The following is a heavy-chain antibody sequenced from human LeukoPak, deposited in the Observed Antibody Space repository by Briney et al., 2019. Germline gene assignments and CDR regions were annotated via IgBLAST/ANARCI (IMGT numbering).Heavy chain of an antibody. CDR3: ARDRSGILGYYYNGMDV. CDR2: INPNSGVT. Sequence: ASVKVSCKASGYTLTGYHVHWVRQAPGQGLEWVGRINPNSGVTNYAQKFQGRVTMTRHTSITTAHMELSRLRSDDTAVYYCARDRSGILGYYYNGMDVWGQGTTVTASS. J-gene: IGHJ6*02. CDR1: GYTLTGYH. D-gene: IGHD3-10*01. V-gene: IGHV1-2*06.